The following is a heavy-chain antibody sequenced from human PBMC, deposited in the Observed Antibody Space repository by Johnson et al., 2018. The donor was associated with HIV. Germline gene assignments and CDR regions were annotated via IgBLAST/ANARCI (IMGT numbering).Heavy chain of an antibody. CDR3: ARALEVGATTANEAFDI. J-gene: IGHJ3*02. V-gene: IGHV3-30*04. D-gene: IGHD1-26*01. CDR2: ISYDGRNK. CDR1: GFTFSSYA. Sequence: QVQLVESGGGVVQPGRSLRLSCAASGFTFSSYAMYWVRQAPGKGLEWVAVISYDGRNKYFADSVKGRFTISRDNSKNTLYLQMNSLRAEDTAVYYCARALEVGATTANEAFDIWGQGTMVTVSS.